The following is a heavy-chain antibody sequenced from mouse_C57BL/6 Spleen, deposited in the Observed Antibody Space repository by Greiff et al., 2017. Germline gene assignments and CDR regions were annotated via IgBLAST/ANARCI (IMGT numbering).Heavy chain of an antibody. CDR1: GYTFTDYY. J-gene: IGHJ2*01. V-gene: IGHV1-19*01. Sequence: EVQLQQSGPVLVKPGASVKMSCKASGYTFTDYYMNWVKQSHGKSLEWIGVINPYNGGTSYNQKFKGKATLTVDKSSSTAYMELNSLTSEDSAVYYCARSGTTDFDYWGQGTTLTVSS. CDR2: INPYNGGT. D-gene: IGHD1-1*01. CDR3: ARSGTTDFDY.